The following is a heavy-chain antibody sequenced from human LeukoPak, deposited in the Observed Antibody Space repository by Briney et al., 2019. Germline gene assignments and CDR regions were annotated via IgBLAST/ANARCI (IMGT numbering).Heavy chain of an antibody. CDR1: GFTFDDYG. J-gene: IGHJ3*02. CDR2: INWNGGST. V-gene: IGHV3-20*04. Sequence: GGSLRLSCAASGFTFDDYGMSWVRQAPGKGLEWVSGINWNGGSTGYADSVKGRFTISRDNAKNSLYLQMNSLRAEDTALYYCARVRAAAGTIGAFDIWGQGTMVTVSS. D-gene: IGHD6-13*01. CDR3: ARVRAAAGTIGAFDI.